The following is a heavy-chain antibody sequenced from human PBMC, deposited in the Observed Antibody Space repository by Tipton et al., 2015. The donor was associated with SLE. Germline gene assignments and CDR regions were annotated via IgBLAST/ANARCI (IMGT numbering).Heavy chain of an antibody. D-gene: IGHD6-13*01. J-gene: IGHJ6*02. Sequence: SLRLSCAASGLTFRTYYMSWIRQAPGKGLEWVSYISNNGATTYYADSVKGRFTISRDNAESSLFLQMNSLRAEDTAVYYCASSIAAAGYYYGMDVWGQGTIVTVSS. CDR1: GLTFRTYY. CDR3: ASSIAAAGYYYGMDV. CDR2: ISNNGATT. V-gene: IGHV3-11*01.